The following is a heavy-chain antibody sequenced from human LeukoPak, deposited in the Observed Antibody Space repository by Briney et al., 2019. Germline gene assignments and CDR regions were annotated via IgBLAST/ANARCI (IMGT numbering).Heavy chain of an antibody. V-gene: IGHV4-59*12. CDR2: IYYSGST. D-gene: IGHD6-13*01. J-gene: IGHJ4*02. CDR3: ARGLLFPGIAAAGND. CDR1: GGSITSYY. Sequence: SETLSLTCTVSGGSITSYYWSWIRQPPGKGLEWIGSIYYSGSTNYNPSLKSRVTISVDTSKNQFSLKLSSVTAADTAVYYCARGLLFPGIAAAGNDWGQGTLVTVSS.